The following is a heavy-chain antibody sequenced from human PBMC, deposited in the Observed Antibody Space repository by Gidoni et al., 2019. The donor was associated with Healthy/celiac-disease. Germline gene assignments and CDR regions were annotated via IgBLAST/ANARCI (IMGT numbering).Heavy chain of an antibody. Sequence: EVQLLESGGGSVQPGGSLRLSCAASGFTFRSYAMSLVCQAPGNGLGWVSAIRCSGGSTYYAGSVKSRFTISRDNSKNTLYLQMNSLRAEDTAVYYCAKDGVGATLVQGYWGQGTLVTVSS. J-gene: IGHJ4*02. CDR2: IRCSGGST. D-gene: IGHD1-26*01. CDR3: AKDGVGATLVQGY. V-gene: IGHV3-23*01. CDR1: GFTFRSYA.